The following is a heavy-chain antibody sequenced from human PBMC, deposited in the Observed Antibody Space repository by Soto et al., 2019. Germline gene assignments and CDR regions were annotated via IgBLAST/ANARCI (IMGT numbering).Heavy chain of an antibody. Sequence: SVKVSCKASGNTFTSYDINWVRQAPGQGLEWMGGIIPIFGTANYAQKFQGRVTITADKSTSTAYMELSSLRSEDTAVYYCARDAHCTNGVCRPYYFDYWGQGTLVTVSS. V-gene: IGHV1-69*06. CDR3: ARDAHCTNGVCRPYYFDY. J-gene: IGHJ4*02. CDR2: IIPIFGTA. CDR1: GNTFTSYD. D-gene: IGHD2-8*01.